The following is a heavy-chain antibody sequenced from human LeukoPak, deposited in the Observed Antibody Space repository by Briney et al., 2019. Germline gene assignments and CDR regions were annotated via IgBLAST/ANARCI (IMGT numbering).Heavy chain of an antibody. J-gene: IGHJ4*02. CDR1: GFTFNNYA. CDR3: ARDYDSSGSSIDY. D-gene: IGHD3-22*01. Sequence: PGRSLRLSCETSGFTFNNYAMHWVRQAPGKGLEWVAVISYDGSNKYYADSVKGRFTISRDNSKNTLYLQMNSLRAEDTAVYYCARDYDSSGSSIDYWGQGTLVTASS. CDR2: ISYDGSNK. V-gene: IGHV3-30-3*01.